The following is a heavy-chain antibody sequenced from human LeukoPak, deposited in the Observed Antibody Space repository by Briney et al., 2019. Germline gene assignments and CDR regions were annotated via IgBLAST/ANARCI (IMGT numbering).Heavy chain of an antibody. CDR3: ARDRGVVVTAISYYFDY. Sequence: GGSLRLSCAASGFTFCSDSMNWVRQAPGKGLEWVSSISSSSSYIYYADSVKGRFTISRDNAKNSLYLQMNSLRAEDTAVYYCARDRGVVVTAISYYFDYWGQGTLVTVSS. V-gene: IGHV3-21*01. CDR2: ISSSSSYI. D-gene: IGHD2-21*02. J-gene: IGHJ4*02. CDR1: GFTFCSDS.